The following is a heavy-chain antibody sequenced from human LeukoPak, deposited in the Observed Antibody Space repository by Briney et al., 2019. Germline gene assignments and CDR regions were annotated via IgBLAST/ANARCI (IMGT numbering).Heavy chain of an antibody. CDR3: ARGHYDFWSGYPYYYYGMDV. V-gene: IGHV6-1*01. D-gene: IGHD3-3*01. CDR1: GDSFSSNSAA. Sequence: SQTLSLTCAISGDSFSSNSAAWNWIRQSPSRGLEWLVRTCYRSKWYNDYAVSVKSRITINPDTSKNQFSLQLNSVTPEDTAVYYCARGHYDFWSGYPYYYYGMDVWGQGTTVTVSS. CDR2: TCYRSKWYN. J-gene: IGHJ6*02.